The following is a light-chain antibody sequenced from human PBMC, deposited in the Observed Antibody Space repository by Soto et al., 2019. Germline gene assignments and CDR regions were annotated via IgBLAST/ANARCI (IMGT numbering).Light chain of an antibody. Sequence: DIQMTQSASSLPASVGDTVTISCQASQDISKYLNWFQQKPGKAPKLLIYDVFNVETGVPSRFSGRGSGTDFTLIICNLQPEDFATYYCQQYDQLPITFGGGTKV. CDR3: QQYDQLPIT. V-gene: IGKV1-33*01. CDR2: DVF. CDR1: QDISKY. J-gene: IGKJ4*01.